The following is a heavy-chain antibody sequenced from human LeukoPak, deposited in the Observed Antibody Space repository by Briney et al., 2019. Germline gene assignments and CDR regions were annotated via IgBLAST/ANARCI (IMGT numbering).Heavy chain of an antibody. Sequence: GGALRLSCAGSGWTFSRYWMGWVRQAPGKGLEWVGDINQDGSEKYYVDSVKGRFTISRDNAKNSLYLQMNSLRAEDTAVYYCARFSSYGFDAFDIWGQGTMVTVSS. J-gene: IGHJ3*02. CDR2: INQDGSEK. V-gene: IGHV3-7*01. CDR1: GWTFSRYW. CDR3: ARFSSYGFDAFDI. D-gene: IGHD5-18*01.